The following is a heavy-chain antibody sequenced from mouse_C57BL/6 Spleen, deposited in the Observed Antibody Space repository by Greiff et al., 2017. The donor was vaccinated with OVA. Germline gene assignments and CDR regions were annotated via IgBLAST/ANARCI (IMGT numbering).Heavy chain of an antibody. CDR1: GYAFSSYW. Sequence: VQGVESGAELVKPGASVKISCKASGYAFSSYWMNWVKQRPGKGLEWIGQIYPGDGDTNYNGKFKGKATLTADKSSSKAYMQLSSLTSEDSAVYFCARWGGYSDYYAMDDWGQGTSVTVSS. CDR3: ARWGGYSDYYAMDD. D-gene: IGHD2-3*01. V-gene: IGHV1-80*01. J-gene: IGHJ4*01. CDR2: IYPGDGDT.